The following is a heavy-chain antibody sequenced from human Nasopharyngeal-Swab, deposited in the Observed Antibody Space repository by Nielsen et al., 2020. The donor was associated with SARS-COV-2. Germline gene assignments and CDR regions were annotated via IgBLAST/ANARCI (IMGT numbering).Heavy chain of an antibody. CDR1: GFAFQKYA. D-gene: IGHD3-16*01. Sequence: SLKIPCVISGFAFQKYAMHWVPPVPGKGLEWVSGITSNGGDLGYAVSVRGRFTITRDNAENSLYLEMNSLRREDTALYYCAKDKGWGSFYPRVSYYGLDVWGQGTTVTVSS. CDR3: AKDKGWGSFYPRVSYYGLDV. J-gene: IGHJ6*02. V-gene: IGHV3-9*01. CDR2: ITSNGGDL.